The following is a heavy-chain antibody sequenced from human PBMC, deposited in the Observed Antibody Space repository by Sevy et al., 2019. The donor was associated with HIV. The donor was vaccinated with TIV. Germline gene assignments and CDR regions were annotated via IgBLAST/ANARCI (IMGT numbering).Heavy chain of an antibody. V-gene: IGHV3-48*03. D-gene: IGHD2-15*01. CDR3: ARDVGGYFDY. Sequence: GGPLRLSCAASGFTFSSYEMNWVRQAPGKGLEWVSYISSSGSTIYYADSVKGRFTISRDNAKNSLYLQMNSLRAEDTAVYYCARDVGGYFDYWGQGTLVTVSS. CDR1: GFTFSSYE. CDR2: ISSSGSTI. J-gene: IGHJ4*02.